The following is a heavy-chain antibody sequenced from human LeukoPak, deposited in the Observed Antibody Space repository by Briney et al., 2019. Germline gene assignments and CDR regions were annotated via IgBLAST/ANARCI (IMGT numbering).Heavy chain of an antibody. V-gene: IGHV1-24*01. Sequence: GASVKVSCKVSGYTLPELSMHWVRQAPGKGLEWMGGFDPEDGETIYAQKFQGRVTMTEDTSTDTAYMELSSLRSEDTAVYYCATASGYDYDYYYMDVWGKGTTVTVSS. CDR3: ATASGYDYDYYYMDV. CDR2: FDPEDGET. CDR1: GYTLPELS. J-gene: IGHJ6*03. D-gene: IGHD5-12*01.